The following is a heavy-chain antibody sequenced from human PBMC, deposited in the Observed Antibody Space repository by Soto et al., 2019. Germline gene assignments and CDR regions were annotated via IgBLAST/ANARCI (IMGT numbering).Heavy chain of an antibody. D-gene: IGHD3-10*01. V-gene: IGHV3-30*03. Sequence: GGSLRLSCAASGFTFSSYGMHWVRQAPGKGLEWVAVISYDGSNKYYADSGKGRFTISRDNSKNTLYLQMNSLRAEDTAVYYCASYYYGSGSYYFGADQYGMDVWGQGTTVTVSS. CDR2: ISYDGSNK. CDR3: ASYYYGSGSYYFGADQYGMDV. CDR1: GFTFSSYG. J-gene: IGHJ6*02.